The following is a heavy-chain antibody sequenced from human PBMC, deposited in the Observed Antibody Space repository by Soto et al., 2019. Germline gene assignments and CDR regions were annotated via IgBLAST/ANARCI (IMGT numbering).Heavy chain of an antibody. CDR3: ARDEVATIRACDI. Sequence: QVQLVESGGGVVQPGRSLRLSCAASGFTFSSYGMHWVRQAPGKGLEWVAVMWYDGSNKYYTDSVKGRFTISRDNSTNTLYLQMNSLRAEDTAVVYCARDEVATIRACDIWGQGTMVTVSS. CDR2: MWYDGSNK. D-gene: IGHD5-12*01. J-gene: IGHJ3*02. V-gene: IGHV3-33*01. CDR1: GFTFSSYG.